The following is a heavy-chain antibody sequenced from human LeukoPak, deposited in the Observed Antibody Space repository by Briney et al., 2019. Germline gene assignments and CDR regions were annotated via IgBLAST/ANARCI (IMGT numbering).Heavy chain of an antibody. Sequence: SESLSLTCTVSGGSISSHSWSWIRQPPGKGLEWVGSIFYSGPTNYSLSLKSRVTISIDTSKKHFSLRLSSVTAADTSVYYCARDYYDSRGDAFDIWGQGTMVTVSS. CDR1: GGSISSHS. CDR2: IFYSGPT. V-gene: IGHV4-59*11. CDR3: ARDYYDSRGDAFDI. D-gene: IGHD3-22*01. J-gene: IGHJ3*02.